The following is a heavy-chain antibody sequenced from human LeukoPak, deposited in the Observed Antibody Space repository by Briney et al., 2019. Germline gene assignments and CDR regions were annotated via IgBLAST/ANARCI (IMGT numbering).Heavy chain of an antibody. D-gene: IGHD6-25*01. Sequence: ASETLSLTCAVSGFSINSGYHWGWIRQPPGKGLEWIGSIYWSGNSYYNPSLKSRLTISVDTSKNQFSLRLSSVTAADTAIYYCARCPHDSRSGYDVYSYMDVWGKGTTVTVSS. CDR3: ARCPHDSRSGYDVYSYMDV. CDR1: GFSINSGYH. J-gene: IGHJ6*03. V-gene: IGHV4-38-2*01. CDR2: IYWSGNS.